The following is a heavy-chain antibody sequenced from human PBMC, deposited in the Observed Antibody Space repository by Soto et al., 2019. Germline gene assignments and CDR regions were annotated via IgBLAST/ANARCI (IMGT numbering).Heavy chain of an antibody. D-gene: IGHD1-26*01. CDR2: ISGSGANT. Sequence: EVQLLQSGGGLVQPGGSLGLSCGASGFTFISYAMSWVRHVPGKGLEWISSISGSGANTWYAGSVQGRFIISRDNSKSTVSLHMSSLRVEDTAIYYCARDRATFDSWGQEPWSPSPQ. CDR1: GFTFISYA. V-gene: IGHV3-23*01. CDR3: ARDRATFDS. J-gene: IGHJ5*01.